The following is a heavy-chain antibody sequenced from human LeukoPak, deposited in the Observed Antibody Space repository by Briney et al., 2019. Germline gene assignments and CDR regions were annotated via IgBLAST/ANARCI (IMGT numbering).Heavy chain of an antibody. CDR3: AREGIVGATGFDY. V-gene: IGHV4-39*07. D-gene: IGHD1-26*01. CDR2: MYYSGST. Sequence: TASETLSLTCTVSGGSISSSSYYWGWIRQPPGKGLEWIGSMYYSGSTYYNPSLKSRVTISVDKSKNQFSLKLSSVTAADTAVYYCAREGIVGATGFDYWGQGTLVTVSS. CDR1: GGSISSSSYY. J-gene: IGHJ4*02.